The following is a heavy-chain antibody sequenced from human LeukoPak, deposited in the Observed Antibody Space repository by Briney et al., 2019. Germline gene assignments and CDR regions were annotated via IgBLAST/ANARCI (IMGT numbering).Heavy chain of an antibody. CDR2: ISYDGSNK. CDR1: RFTFSSYA. CDR3: ARLNYYANKGPDAFDI. D-gene: IGHD3-10*01. Sequence: GGSLRLSCAASRFTFSSYAMHWVRQAPGKGLEWVAGISYDGSNKNYADSVKGRFTISRDNSKNTLYLQMNSLRAEDTAVYYCARLNYYANKGPDAFDIWGQGTLVTVSS. V-gene: IGHV3-30*04. J-gene: IGHJ3*02.